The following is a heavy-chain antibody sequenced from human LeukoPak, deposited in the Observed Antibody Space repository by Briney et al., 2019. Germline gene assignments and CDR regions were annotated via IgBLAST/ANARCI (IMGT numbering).Heavy chain of an antibody. CDR2: ISSNGGST. J-gene: IGHJ4*02. V-gene: IGHV3-64*01. Sequence: GGSLRLSCAASGFTFSSYAMHWVRQAPGKGLEYVSAISSNGGSTYYANSVKGRFTISRDNSKNTLYLQMGSLRAEDMAVYYRARDRGYYYDLGPLDYWGQGTLVTVSS. CDR1: GFTFSSYA. CDR3: ARDRGYYYDLGPLDY. D-gene: IGHD3-22*01.